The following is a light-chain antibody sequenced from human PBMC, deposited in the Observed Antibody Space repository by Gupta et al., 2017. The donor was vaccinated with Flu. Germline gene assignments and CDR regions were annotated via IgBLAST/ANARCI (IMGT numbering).Light chain of an antibody. J-gene: IGKJ2*02. CDR1: QILAYKHGQTP. V-gene: IGKV2-30*01. CDR3: KLCKHPWT. Sequence: PVTLGQPAHISCNSSQILAYKHGQTPLHWVHQRPGQAPRRLVYEGANRDCGGTHRFSGSGAGNDFTLKSSRGEAEDGGVYYCKLCKHPWTFGQGTKLEIK. CDR2: EGA.